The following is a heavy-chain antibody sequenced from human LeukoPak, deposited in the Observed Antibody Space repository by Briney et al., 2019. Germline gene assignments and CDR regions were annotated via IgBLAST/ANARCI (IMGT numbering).Heavy chain of an antibody. D-gene: IGHD2-2*01. CDR3: AREDIVVVPAAIPLDY. V-gene: IGHV3-73*01. J-gene: IGHJ4*02. Sequence: GGSLKLSCAASGFTFSGSAMLWVRQASGKGLEWVGRIRSKANNYATAYAASVKGRFTISRDNSKNTLYLQMNSLRAEDTAVYYCAREDIVVVPAAIPLDYWGQGTLVTVSS. CDR1: GFTFSGSA. CDR2: IRSKANNYAT.